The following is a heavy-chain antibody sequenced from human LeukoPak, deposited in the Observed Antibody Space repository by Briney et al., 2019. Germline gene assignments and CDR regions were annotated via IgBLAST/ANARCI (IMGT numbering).Heavy chain of an antibody. CDR2: VNLQGGT. CDR3: AREGGSYRPLDY. Sequence: SGTLSLTCDVSGGSITQTNYWTWVGQPPGKGMEWIGEVNLQGGTNYNPSLLRRIAISVDTSANHVSLQMTSVTAADTAVYYCAREGGSYRPLDYSGQGTLVTVSS. J-gene: IGHJ4*02. V-gene: IGHV4-4*02. D-gene: IGHD3-16*02. CDR1: GGSITQTNY.